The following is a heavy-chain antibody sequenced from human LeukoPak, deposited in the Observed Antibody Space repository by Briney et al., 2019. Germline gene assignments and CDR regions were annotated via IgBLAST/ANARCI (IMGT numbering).Heavy chain of an antibody. Sequence: PGGSLRLSCAASGFTFSNYWMSWMRQAPGKGLEWAAHINEDGSDKYYVDTVKGGFTISRDNAKNSLYLQMISLRAEDTAVYYCVSLVGENYESSDHSLAPPISWGERAQVTVSS. V-gene: IGHV3-7*01. CDR1: GFTFSNYW. J-gene: IGHJ4*02. CDR2: INEDGSDK. D-gene: IGHD1-26*01. CDR3: VSLVGENYESSDHSLAPPIS.